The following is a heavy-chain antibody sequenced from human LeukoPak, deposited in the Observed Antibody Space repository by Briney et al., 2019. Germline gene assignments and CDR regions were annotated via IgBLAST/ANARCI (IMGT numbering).Heavy chain of an antibody. V-gene: IGHV3-21*04. CDR3: AKVGGSYGGYAFDI. D-gene: IGHD1-26*01. Sequence: GGSLRLSCAASGFTFSSYSMNWVRQAPGKGLEWVSSISSSSSYIYYADSVKGRFTISRDNSKNTLYLQMNSLRAEDTAVYYCAKVGGSYGGYAFDIWGQGTMVTVSS. CDR2: ISSSSSYI. J-gene: IGHJ3*02. CDR1: GFTFSSYS.